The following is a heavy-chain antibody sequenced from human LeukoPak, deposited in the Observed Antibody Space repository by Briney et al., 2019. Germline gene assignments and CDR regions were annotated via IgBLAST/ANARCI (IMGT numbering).Heavy chain of an antibody. Sequence: AGGSLRLSCAASGFTFSSYGMHWVGQAPGKGLEWVAVISYDGSNKYYADSVKGRFTISRDNSKNTLYLQMNSLRAEDTAVYYCAKEEHYSYAIWGQGPLVTVSS. CDR2: ISYDGSNK. V-gene: IGHV3-30*18. J-gene: IGHJ4*02. CDR1: GFTFSSYG. CDR3: AKEEHYSYAI. D-gene: IGHD5-18*01.